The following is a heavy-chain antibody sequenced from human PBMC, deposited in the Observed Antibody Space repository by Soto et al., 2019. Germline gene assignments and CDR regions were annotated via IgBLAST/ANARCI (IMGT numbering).Heavy chain of an antibody. CDR3: ARDAPGAAPY. Sequence: QVQLQESGPGLVKPSQTLSLTCTVSGGPIINGDSYLNWIRQHPEKVLEWMGYINYRGTTNYNPALKSRILISIDTSTNQFSLRLTSVTAADTAVYYGARDAPGAAPYWGQGTLVTVSS. CDR1: GGPIINGDSY. V-gene: IGHV4-31*03. J-gene: IGHJ4*02. CDR2: INYRGTT. D-gene: IGHD6-13*01.